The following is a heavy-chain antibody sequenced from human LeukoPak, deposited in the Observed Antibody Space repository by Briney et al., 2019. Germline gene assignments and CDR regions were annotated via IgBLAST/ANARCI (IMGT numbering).Heavy chain of an antibody. CDR1: GGSISSYY. V-gene: IGHV4-59*01. CDR3: ARDPAGYFDY. Sequence: DPSETLSLTCTVSGGSISSYYWSWIRQPPGKGLEWIGYIYYSGSTNYNPSLKSRVTISVDTSKNQFSLKLNSVTAAETAVYYCARDPAGYFDYWGQGTLVTVSS. CDR2: IYYSGST. D-gene: IGHD6-19*01. J-gene: IGHJ4*02.